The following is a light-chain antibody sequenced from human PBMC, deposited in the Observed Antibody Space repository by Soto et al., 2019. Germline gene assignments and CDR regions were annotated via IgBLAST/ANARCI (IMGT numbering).Light chain of an antibody. CDR2: SAY. CDR1: QGISSY. Sequence: AIRMTQSPSSLSASTGDRVTITCRASQGISSYLAWYQQKPGKAPKLLVYSAYTLQSGVQSRFSGSGSGPDFTLTIRSLQPEDSATYFCKQLNSYPQTFGQGTRLEIK. J-gene: IGKJ5*01. CDR3: KQLNSYPQT. V-gene: IGKV1-8*01.